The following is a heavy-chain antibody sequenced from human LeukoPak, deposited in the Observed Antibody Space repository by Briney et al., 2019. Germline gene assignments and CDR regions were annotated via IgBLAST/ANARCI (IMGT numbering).Heavy chain of an antibody. J-gene: IGHJ1*01. CDR3: AGGGTDYYDSSAGKYFKH. CDR2: IIPIFGTA. D-gene: IGHD3-22*01. V-gene: IGHV1-69*13. Sequence: ASVKVSCKASGGTFSSYAISWVRQAPGQGLEWMGGIIPIFGTANYAQKFQGRVTITADESTSTAYMELSSLRSEDTAVYYGAGGGTDYYDSSAGKYFKHWGQGTLVTVSS. CDR1: GGTFSSYA.